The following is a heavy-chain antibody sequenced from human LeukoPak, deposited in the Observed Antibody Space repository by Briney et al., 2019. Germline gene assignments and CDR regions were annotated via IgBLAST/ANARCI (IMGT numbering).Heavy chain of an antibody. J-gene: IGHJ4*02. D-gene: IGHD3-16*02. CDR2: ISGGGGNT. CDR1: GFTFSSYA. Sequence: GGSLRLSCAASGFTFSSYAMTWVRQAPGKGLEWVSTISGGGGNTYCADSVRGRFTISRDSPKNTLYPQMNSLRAEDTAVYYCARDFWGTFRYNDYWGQGTLVTVSS. V-gene: IGHV3-23*01. CDR3: ARDFWGTFRYNDY.